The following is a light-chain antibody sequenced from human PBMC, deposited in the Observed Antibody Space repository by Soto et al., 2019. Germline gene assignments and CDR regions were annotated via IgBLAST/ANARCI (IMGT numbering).Light chain of an antibody. J-gene: IGLJ1*01. Sequence: QSLLTQPSSVCGSPGQSITISCTGTSSDVGGYNYVSWYQQHPGKAPKLMIYAVSNRPSGVSNRFSGSKSGHTATLTISGLQAEDEADYYCSSYTSGSTYVFGTGTTVTV. V-gene: IGLV2-14*01. CDR1: SSDVGGYNY. CDR3: SSYTSGSTYV. CDR2: AVS.